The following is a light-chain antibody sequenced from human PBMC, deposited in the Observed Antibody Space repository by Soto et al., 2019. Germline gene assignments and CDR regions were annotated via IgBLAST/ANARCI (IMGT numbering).Light chain of an antibody. V-gene: IGLV1-47*01. Sequence: QAVLPQPPSASGTPGQRGRISCSGSRSNIGRNYVYWYQQLPGTAPKLLIQRNNERPSGVPDRFSGSKSGTSVSLAISGLRSEDEATYYCAAWDDTLNGQVFGGGTKLTVL. CDR2: RNN. CDR1: RSNIGRNY. J-gene: IGLJ3*02. CDR3: AAWDDTLNGQV.